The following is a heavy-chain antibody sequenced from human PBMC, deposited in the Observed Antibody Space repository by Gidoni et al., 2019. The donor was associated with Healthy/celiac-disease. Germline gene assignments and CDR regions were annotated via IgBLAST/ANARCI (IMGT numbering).Heavy chain of an antibody. CDR2: SSSRSSYI. V-gene: IGHV3-21*01. CDR1: GFPFSSYS. J-gene: IGHJ3*02. Sequence: VQLVESGGGLVTPGGSLKLSCSSSGFPFSSYSMNWVRQAPGKGLEWVSSSSSRSSYIYYADSVKGRFTICRDNAKNSLYLQMNSLRAEDTAVYYCARDSGSYLAFDIWGQGTMVTVSS. D-gene: IGHD1-26*01. CDR3: ARDSGSYLAFDI.